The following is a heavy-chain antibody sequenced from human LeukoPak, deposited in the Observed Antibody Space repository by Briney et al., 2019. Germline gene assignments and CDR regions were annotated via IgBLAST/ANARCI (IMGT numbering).Heavy chain of an antibody. D-gene: IGHD6-13*01. J-gene: IGHJ5*02. V-gene: IGHV3-23*01. Sequence: PGGSLRLSCAASGFTFSSYAMSWVRQAPGKGLEWVSAISGSGGSTYYADSVKGRFTIPRDNSKNTLYLQMNSLRAEDTAVYYCARPTITTAGTRWFDPWGQGTLVTVSS. CDR2: ISGSGGST. CDR1: GFTFSSYA. CDR3: ARPTITTAGTRWFDP.